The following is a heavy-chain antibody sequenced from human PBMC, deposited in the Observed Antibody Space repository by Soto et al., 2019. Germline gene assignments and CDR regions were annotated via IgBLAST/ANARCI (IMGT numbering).Heavy chain of an antibody. CDR3: ARDRITTRGEAVDL. CDR1: GGTFSTYI. D-gene: IGHD3-16*01. CDR2: IIPIPDIT. J-gene: IGHJ3*01. Sequence: QVQLVQSGAEVRKPGSSVKVSCKAPGGTFSTYIISWVRQAPGQGLEWMGRIIPIPDITNYAQKFQGRVTVTADRSTSTAYMQLTRLKSEDTDVYYCARDRITTRGEAVDLWGQGTMVTVSS. V-gene: IGHV1-69*08.